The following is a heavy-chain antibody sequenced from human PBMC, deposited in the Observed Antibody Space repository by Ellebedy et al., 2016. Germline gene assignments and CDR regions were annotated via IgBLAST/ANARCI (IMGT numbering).Heavy chain of an antibody. J-gene: IGHJ4*02. CDR2: ISGSGGST. CDR3: ARDYGTLWELLGPDY. CDR1: GFTFSSYA. V-gene: IGHV3-23*01. Sequence: GGSLRLSXAASGFTFSSYAMSWVRQAPGKGLEWVSAISGSGGSTYYADSVKGRFTISRDNSKNTLYLQMNSLRAEDTAVYYCARDYGTLWELLGPDYWGQGTLVTVSS. D-gene: IGHD1-26*01.